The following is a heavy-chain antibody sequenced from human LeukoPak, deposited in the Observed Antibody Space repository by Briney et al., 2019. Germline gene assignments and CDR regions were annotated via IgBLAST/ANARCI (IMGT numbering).Heavy chain of an antibody. Sequence: SETLSLTCAVYGGSFSGYYWSWIRQPPGKGLEWIGEINHSGSTNYTPSLKSRVTISVDTSKNQFSLKLSSVTAADTAVYYCARLHLVSSGWYPMADSWGQGTLVTVSS. V-gene: IGHV4-34*01. J-gene: IGHJ4*02. CDR1: GGSFSGYY. D-gene: IGHD6-19*01. CDR3: ARLHLVSSGWYPMADS. CDR2: INHSGST.